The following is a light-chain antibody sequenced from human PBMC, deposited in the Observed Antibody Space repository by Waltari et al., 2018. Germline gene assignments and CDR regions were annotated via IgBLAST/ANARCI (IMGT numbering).Light chain of an antibody. Sequence: EILMTQSPATLSVSPGERATLSCRASQSIASNLAWYQQRPDQPPRLLIFDASTMATGGPARFSGSGSGTELTLTVRTLQSEDSAVYYCQQYNVWPPITFGQGTRLEIK. J-gene: IGKJ5*01. CDR3: QQYNVWPPIT. CDR1: QSIASN. V-gene: IGKV3-15*01. CDR2: DAS.